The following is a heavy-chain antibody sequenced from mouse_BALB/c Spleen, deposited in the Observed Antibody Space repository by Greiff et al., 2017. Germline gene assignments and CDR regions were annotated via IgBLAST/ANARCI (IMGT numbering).Heavy chain of an antibody. CDR2: INPSNGGT. D-gene: IGHD1-1*02. V-gene: IGHV1S81*02. J-gene: IGHJ3*01. CDR3: TRGWWAY. Sequence: QVQLQQPGAELVKPGASVKLSCKASGYTFTSYYMYWVKQRPGQGLEWIGGINPSNGGTNFNEKFKSKSTLTVDKSSSTAYMQLSSMTSEDAAVYYCTRGWWAYWGQGTLVTVSA. CDR1: GYTFTSYY.